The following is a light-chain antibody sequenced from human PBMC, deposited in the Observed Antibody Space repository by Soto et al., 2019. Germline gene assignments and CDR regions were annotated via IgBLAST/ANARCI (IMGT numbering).Light chain of an antibody. CDR1: QSVTSRF. J-gene: IGKJ3*01. CDR3: HYYDDSPPFP. Sequence: EIVLTQSPGTLSLSPGERATFSCRASQSVTSRFLAWYQQKPGQAPRLLIHAASSRATGIPDRFTGSGSGTDFTLTISRLEPEDFAVYYCHYYDDSPPFPLGPGTKVDIK. CDR2: AAS. V-gene: IGKV3-20*01.